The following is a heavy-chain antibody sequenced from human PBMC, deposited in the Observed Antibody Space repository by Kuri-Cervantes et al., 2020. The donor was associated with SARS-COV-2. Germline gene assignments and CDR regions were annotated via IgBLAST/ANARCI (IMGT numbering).Heavy chain of an antibody. CDR1: GFTLSSDW. J-gene: IGHJ4*02. Sequence: GGSLRLSCAASGFTLSSDWMTWVRQAPGKGLEWVADIKEDGSEKYYVDSVKGRFTISRDNAKNMLFLQMNSLRAEDTAVYYCVRDGDHWNFDYWGQGTLVTVSS. V-gene: IGHV3-7*01. CDR3: VRDGDHWNFDY. D-gene: IGHD1-1*01. CDR2: IKEDGSEK.